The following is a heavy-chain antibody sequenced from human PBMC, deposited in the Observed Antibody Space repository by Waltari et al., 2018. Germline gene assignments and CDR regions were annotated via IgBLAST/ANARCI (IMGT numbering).Heavy chain of an antibody. CDR2: ISAGGEDT. V-gene: IGHV3-23*01. CDR3: ATRYT. J-gene: IGHJ4*02. Sequence: EVQLLESGGGLVQPGGSLRLSCAVSGFLFSSNGMHWFRQPPGKVLEGVSGISAGGEDTYYAESVKGRFTISRDNSKNTLYVQLSSLTAQDTAVYYCATRYTWGQGTLVTVSS. D-gene: IGHD3-9*01. CDR1: GFLFSSNG.